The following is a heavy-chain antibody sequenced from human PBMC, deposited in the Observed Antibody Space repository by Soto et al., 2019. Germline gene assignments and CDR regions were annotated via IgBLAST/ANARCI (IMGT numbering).Heavy chain of an antibody. CDR3: AKSVGYSYGYPYYYGMDV. J-gene: IGHJ6*02. CDR2: ISYDGSNK. V-gene: IGHV3-30*18. Sequence: PVGSLRLSCAASGFTFSSYGMHWVRQAPGKGLEWVAVISYDGSNKYYADSVKGRFTISRDNSKNTLYLQMNSLRAEDTAVYYCAKSVGYSYGYPYYYGMDVWGQGTTVTVSS. D-gene: IGHD5-18*01. CDR1: GFTFSSYG.